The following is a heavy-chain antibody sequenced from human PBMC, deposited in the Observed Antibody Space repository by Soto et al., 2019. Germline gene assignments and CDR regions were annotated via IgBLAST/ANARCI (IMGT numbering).Heavy chain of an antibody. CDR2: ISYDGDNE. J-gene: IGHJ4*02. CDR3: AKLVDSLGGLTVVAY. V-gene: IGHV3-30*18. Sequence: QVRLVESGGGVVQPGRSVMLSCTVSGFPFSSYGFHWVRQAPGKGLEWVALISYDGDNEYYSDSVKGRFTISRDNSKNTLYLQMNSLRREDTAVYYCAKLVDSLGGLTVVAYWGRGTLVTVSS. CDR1: GFPFSSYG. D-gene: IGHD3-10*01.